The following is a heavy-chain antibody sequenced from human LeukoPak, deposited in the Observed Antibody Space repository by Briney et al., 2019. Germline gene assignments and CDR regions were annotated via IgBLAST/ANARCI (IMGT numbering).Heavy chain of an antibody. D-gene: IGHD2-15*01. Sequence: GGSLRLSCSASGFSFSNYAMYWVRQAPGKGLEWVANIKQGGSEKYYVDSVKGRFTISRDNAKNSLYLQMNSLRAEDTAVYYCARDFGLRCSGGTCYSVYYYGMDVWGKGTTVTASS. CDR3: ARDFGLRCSGGTCYSVYYYGMDV. CDR1: GFSFSNYA. J-gene: IGHJ6*04. CDR2: IKQGGSEK. V-gene: IGHV3-7*03.